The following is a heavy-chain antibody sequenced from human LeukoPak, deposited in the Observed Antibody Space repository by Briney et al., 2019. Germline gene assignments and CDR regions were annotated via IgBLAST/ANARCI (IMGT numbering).Heavy chain of an antibody. Sequence: PGGSLRLSCAVSGFTFSSYAMSWVRQAQGKGLEWVSGISGSGGITDSADSVKGRFTISRDNSKNTLYLQMNSLRAEDTAVYYCAKAFKTGYNVDTLDYWGQGTLVTVSS. J-gene: IGHJ4*02. V-gene: IGHV3-23*01. CDR3: AKAFKTGYNVDTLDY. CDR1: GFTFSSYA. D-gene: IGHD5-24*01. CDR2: ISGSGGIT.